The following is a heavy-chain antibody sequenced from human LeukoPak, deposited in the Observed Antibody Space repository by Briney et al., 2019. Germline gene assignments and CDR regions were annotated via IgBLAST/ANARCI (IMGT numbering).Heavy chain of an antibody. V-gene: IGHV3-23*01. CDR1: GFTFGSYA. Sequence: GGSLRLSCAASGFTFGSYAMSWVRQAPGKGLEWVSAISGSGDSTSYADSVEGRFTISRDNSKNTLFLQMNSLRAEDTAVYYCAKHFDNSAGKDSFDYWGQGTLVTVSS. D-gene: IGHD6-19*01. CDR3: AKHFDNSAGKDSFDY. CDR2: ISGSGDST. J-gene: IGHJ4*02.